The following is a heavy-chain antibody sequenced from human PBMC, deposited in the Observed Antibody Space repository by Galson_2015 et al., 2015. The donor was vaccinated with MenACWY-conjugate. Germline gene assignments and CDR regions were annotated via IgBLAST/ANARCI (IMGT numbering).Heavy chain of an antibody. Sequence: SLRLSCAGSGFTFNNYAMTWVRRAPGKGLDWVSTITGGGGGTYYADSVKGRFTISRDNSRNTLYLQMNGLRAEDTAVYYCAKDPNGVYLGSFEFWGQGTMVTVSS. CDR1: GFTFNNYA. J-gene: IGHJ3*01. D-gene: IGHD4-17*01. V-gene: IGHV3-23*01. CDR2: ITGGGGGT. CDR3: AKDPNGVYLGSFEF.